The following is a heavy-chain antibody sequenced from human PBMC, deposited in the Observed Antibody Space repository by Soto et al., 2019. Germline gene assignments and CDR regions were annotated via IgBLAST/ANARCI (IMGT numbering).Heavy chain of an antibody. CDR2: ISGSGGST. CDR1: GFTFSSSA. CDR3: ANGHCSGGRCYSADY. D-gene: IGHD2-15*01. V-gene: IGHV3-23*01. J-gene: IGHJ4*02. Sequence: EVQLLESGGGLVQPGGSLRLSCVASGFTFSSSAMSWVRQAPGKGLQWVSAISGSGGSTYYADSVKGRFTISRDNSKNTVYLQMNSLRAEDTAVYYCANGHCSGGRCYSADYWGQGTLVTVSS.